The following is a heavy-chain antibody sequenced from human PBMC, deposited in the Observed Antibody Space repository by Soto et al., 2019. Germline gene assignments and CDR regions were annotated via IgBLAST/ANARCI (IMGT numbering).Heavy chain of an antibody. CDR1: GYRFSSYW. D-gene: IGHD2-15*01. J-gene: IGHJ4*02. CDR3: ARHLGYCRTGSCYSGY. CDR2: IYPGDSET. V-gene: IGHV5-51*01. Sequence: LGESLKISCQGSGYRFSSYWIGWVRQMPGKGLEWMGTIYPGDSETRYSPSFQGQVTISADKSISTAYLQWSSLKASDSAMYYCARHLGYCRTGSCYSGYWGQGTLVTVSS.